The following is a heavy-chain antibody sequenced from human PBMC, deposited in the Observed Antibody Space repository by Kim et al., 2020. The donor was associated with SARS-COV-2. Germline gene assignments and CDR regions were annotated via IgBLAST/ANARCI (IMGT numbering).Heavy chain of an antibody. CDR2: IWYDGSNK. D-gene: IGHD6-19*01. V-gene: IGHV3-33*08. J-gene: IGHJ3*02. CDR1: GFTFSNYG. CDR3: ARDYPPLGSSGFNDAFDI. Sequence: GGSLRLSCAASGFTFSNYGMHWVRQAPGKGLEWVAVIWYDGSNKYYADSVKGRFTISRDNSKNTLYLQMNSLRAEDTAVYYCARDYPPLGSSGFNDAFDIWGQGTMVTVSS.